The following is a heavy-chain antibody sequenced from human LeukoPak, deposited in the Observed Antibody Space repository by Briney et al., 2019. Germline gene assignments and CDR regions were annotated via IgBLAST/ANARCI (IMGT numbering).Heavy chain of an antibody. CDR1: GYTFIGHY. D-gene: IGHD5-24*01. V-gene: IGHV1-2*02. J-gene: IGHJ4*02. CDR3: TRGWLQTRFDY. Sequence: ASVKVSSKASGYTFIGHYIHWVRQTPGQGPGWMGWINPNSGGTNCAQKFQDRVTMTRDTSISTAYIELSSLRSDDTAVYYCTRGWLQTRFDYWGQGTLVTVSS. CDR2: INPNSGGT.